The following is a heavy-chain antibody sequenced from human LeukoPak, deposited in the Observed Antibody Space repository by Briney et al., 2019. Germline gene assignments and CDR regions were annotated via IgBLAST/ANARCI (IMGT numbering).Heavy chain of an antibody. D-gene: IGHD3-10*01. J-gene: IGHJ4*02. V-gene: IGHV1-69*06. CDR3: AKSRARREFGELIRTRIQPIDY. CDR1: GGTFSSYA. CDR2: IIPIFGTA. Sequence: ASVKVSCKASGGTFSSYAISWVRQAPGQGLEWMGGIIPIFGTANYAQKFQGRVTMTEDTSTDTAYMELSSLRSEDTAVYYCAKSRARREFGELIRTRIQPIDYWGQGTLVTVSS.